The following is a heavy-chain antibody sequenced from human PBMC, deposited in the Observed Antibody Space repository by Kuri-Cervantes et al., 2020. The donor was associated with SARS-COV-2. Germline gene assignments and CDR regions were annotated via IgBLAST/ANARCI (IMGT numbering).Heavy chain of an antibody. V-gene: IGHV3-23*01. Sequence: GSLRLSCAASGFTFSSYAMSWVRQAPGKGLEWVSAISGSGGSTYYADSVKGRFTISRDNSKNTLYLQMNSLRAEDTAVYYCAKDFGTYYDSSGYLKYWGQGTLVTVSS. J-gene: IGHJ1*01. CDR2: ISGSGGST. CDR1: GFTFSSYA. CDR3: AKDFGTYYDSSGYLKY. D-gene: IGHD3-22*01.